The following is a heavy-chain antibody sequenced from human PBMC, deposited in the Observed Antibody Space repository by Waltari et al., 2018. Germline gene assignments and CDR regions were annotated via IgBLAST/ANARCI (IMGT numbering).Heavy chain of an antibody. CDR1: GGTLSRYA. CDR3: ASGSEGGVDY. Sequence: QVQLVQSGAEVNKPGSLVKVTCKASGGTLSRYATSWVRQAPGQGLEWMGGIIPIFGTANYAQKFQGRVTITTDESTSTAYMELSSLRSEDTAVYYCASGSEGGVDYWGQGTLVTVSS. D-gene: IGHD1-26*01. V-gene: IGHV1-69*05. CDR2: IIPIFGTA. J-gene: IGHJ4*02.